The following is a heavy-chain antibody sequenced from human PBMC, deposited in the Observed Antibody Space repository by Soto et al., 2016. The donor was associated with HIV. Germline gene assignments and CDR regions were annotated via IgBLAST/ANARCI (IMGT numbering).Heavy chain of an antibody. J-gene: IGHJ3*02. D-gene: IGHD3-16*01. V-gene: IGHV3-64*01. CDR1: GFTFSTYA. CDR3: ARAFGLGSTFDI. CDR2: ISDNGGKT. Sequence: EVQLVESGGGLVQPGGSLRLSCAASGFTFSTYAMHWVRQAPGKGLDYVSAISDNGGKTYYASSVKGRFTVSRDNSKNTLFLQMGSLRAEDMAVYYCARAFGLGSTFDIWGQGTMVTVSS.